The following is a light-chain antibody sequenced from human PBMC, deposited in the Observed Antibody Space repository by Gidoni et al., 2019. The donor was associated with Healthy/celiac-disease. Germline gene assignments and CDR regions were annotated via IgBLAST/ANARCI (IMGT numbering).Light chain of an antibody. J-gene: IGKJ4*01. CDR3: MQALQTPRS. V-gene: IGKV2-28*01. Sequence: DSLRTQSPLSLPVTPGEPASISCRSSQSLLHSNVYNYLDWYLQKPGQSPQLLIYLGSNRSSGVPDRFSGSGSGTDFTLKISRVEAEDVGVYYCMQALQTPRSFGGGTKVEIK. CDR2: LGS. CDR1: QSLLHSNVYNY.